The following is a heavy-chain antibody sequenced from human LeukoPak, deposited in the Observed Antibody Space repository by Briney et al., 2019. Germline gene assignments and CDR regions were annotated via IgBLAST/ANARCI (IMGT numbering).Heavy chain of an antibody. CDR2: IKQDGSEK. CDR1: GGSFSGYY. J-gene: IGHJ3*02. CDR3: ARLNSGAFDI. V-gene: IGHV3-7*01. Sequence: ETLSLTCAVYGGSFSGYYWSWIRQPPGKGLEWVANIKQDGSEKYYVDSVKGRFTISRDNAKNSLYLQMNSLRAEDTAVYYCARLNSGAFDIWGQGTMVTVSS. D-gene: IGHD4-23*01.